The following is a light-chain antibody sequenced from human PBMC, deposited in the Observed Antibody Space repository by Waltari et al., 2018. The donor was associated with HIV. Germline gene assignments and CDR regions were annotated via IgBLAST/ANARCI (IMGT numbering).Light chain of an antibody. CDR1: NNAIGADKS. J-gene: IGLJ2*01. Sequence: QSALTQTASVSASPGQSITISCTGLNNAIGADKSVSWYQQHPGKVPKLLIYDFTNRPAGVSGRFSGSKSVNTASLTISWLQPDDEADYYCGSSTNSNIVLFGGGTKLTVL. CDR2: DFT. CDR3: GSSTNSNIVL. V-gene: IGLV2-14*01.